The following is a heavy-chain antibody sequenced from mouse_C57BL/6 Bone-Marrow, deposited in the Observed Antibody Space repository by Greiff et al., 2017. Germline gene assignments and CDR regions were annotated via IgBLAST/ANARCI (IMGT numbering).Heavy chain of an antibody. V-gene: IGHV10-1*01. CDR2: IRSKSNNYAT. CDR3: VGRDDYDAMDY. Sequence: EVQRVESGGGLVQPKGSLKLSCAASGFSFNTYAMNWVRQAPGKGLEWVARIRSKSNNYATYYADSVKDRFTISRDDSESLLYLKMNNLKTEEEAMCYCVGRDDYDAMDYWGQGTSVTVSS. J-gene: IGHJ4*01. CDR1: GFSFNTYA.